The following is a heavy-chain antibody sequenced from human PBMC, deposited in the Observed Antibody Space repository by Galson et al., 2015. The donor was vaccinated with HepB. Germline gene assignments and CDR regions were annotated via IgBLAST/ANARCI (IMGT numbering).Heavy chain of an antibody. CDR2: NIPTFATA. CDR1: GGTFSSYT. D-gene: IGHD3-10*01. V-gene: IGHV1-69*15. CDR3: AREATMVRGVIPA. Sequence: QSGAEVTKPRETPTISCKAIGGTFSSYTIIWVRQAPGQRLEWMGKNIPTFATANYAQKFQGRVTSTADASTSTAYMELSSLRYGDTVVYYCAREATMVRGVIPAWGKGTLVTVSS. J-gene: IGHJ5*02.